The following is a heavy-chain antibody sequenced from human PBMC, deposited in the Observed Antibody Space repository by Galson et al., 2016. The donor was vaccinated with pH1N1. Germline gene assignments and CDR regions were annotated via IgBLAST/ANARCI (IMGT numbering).Heavy chain of an antibody. CDR1: GFTFSGYA. V-gene: IGHV3-23*01. D-gene: IGHD1-26*01. J-gene: IGHJ4*02. CDR3: AKAHTTRSGTYPYFFDY. CDR2: ISGGGGST. Sequence: SLRLSCAASGFTFSGYAVSWVRQAPGKGLEWVSGISGGGGSTYYADSVKGRFTISRDNSRNTLYLQMNSLRADDTAVYYCAKAHTTRSGTYPYFFDYWGQGTLVTVSS.